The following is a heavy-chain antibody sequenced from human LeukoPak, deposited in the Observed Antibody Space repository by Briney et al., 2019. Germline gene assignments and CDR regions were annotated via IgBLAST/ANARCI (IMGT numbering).Heavy chain of an antibody. Sequence: SETLSLTCAVYGGSFSGYYWSWIRQPPGKGLEWIGEINHSGSTNYNPSLKSRVTISVDTSKNQFSLKLSSVTAADTAVYYCARGRGYCSSTSCTAVYYYYYMDVWGKGTTVTVSS. CDR2: INHSGST. D-gene: IGHD2-2*01. CDR3: ARGRGYCSSTSCTAVYYYYYMDV. CDR1: GGSFSGYY. V-gene: IGHV4-34*01. J-gene: IGHJ6*03.